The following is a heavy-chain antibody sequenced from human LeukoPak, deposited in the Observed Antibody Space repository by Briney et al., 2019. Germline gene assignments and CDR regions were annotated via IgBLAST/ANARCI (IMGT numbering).Heavy chain of an antibody. CDR1: GFTFSSYG. Sequence: PGGSLRLSCAASGFTFSSYGMHWVRQAPGKGLEWVAVISYDGSNKYYADSVKGRFTISRDNSKNTLNVQMNSLRAEDTAVYYCATLPGGGSPHSADYWGQGTLVTASS. J-gene: IGHJ4*02. CDR2: ISYDGSNK. D-gene: IGHD1-26*01. V-gene: IGHV3-30*03. CDR3: ATLPGGGSPHSADY.